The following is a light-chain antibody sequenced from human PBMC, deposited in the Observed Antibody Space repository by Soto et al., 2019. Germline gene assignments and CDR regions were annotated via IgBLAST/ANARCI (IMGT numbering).Light chain of an antibody. CDR1: SSDVGGYKC. J-gene: IGLJ1*01. Sequence: QSVLTQPPSASGSFGQSVTISCTGTSSDVGGYKCVSWYQQHPGKAPKLMIYEVSKRPSGVPDRFSGSKSGNTASLTVSGLQAEDEADYYCCSYAGSNNYVFGSGTKVTVL. V-gene: IGLV2-8*01. CDR3: CSYAGSNNYV. CDR2: EVS.